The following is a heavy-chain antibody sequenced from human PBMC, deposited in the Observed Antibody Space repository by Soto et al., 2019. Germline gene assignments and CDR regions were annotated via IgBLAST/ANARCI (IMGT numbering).Heavy chain of an antibody. Sequence: SETLSLTCTVYGGSFSGYYWSWIRQPPGKGLEWIGEINHSGSTNYNPSLKSRVTISVDTSKNQFSLKLSSVTAADTAVYYCARGVYYDFWSGYPHYYYYYMDVWGKGTTVTVSS. D-gene: IGHD3-3*01. CDR1: GGSFSGYY. CDR2: INHSGST. J-gene: IGHJ6*03. CDR3: ARGVYYDFWSGYPHYYYYYMDV. V-gene: IGHV4-34*01.